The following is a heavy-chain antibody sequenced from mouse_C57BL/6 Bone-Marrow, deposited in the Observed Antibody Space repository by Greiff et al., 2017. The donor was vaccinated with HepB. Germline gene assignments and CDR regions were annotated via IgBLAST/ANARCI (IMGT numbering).Heavy chain of an antibody. CDR3: ARSRKIYYGYDLFDY. J-gene: IGHJ2*01. Sequence: QVQLQQPGAELVKPGASVKMSCKASGYTFTSYWITWVKQRPGQGLEWIGDIYPGSGSTNYNEKFKSKATLTVDTSSSTAYMQLSSLTSEDSAVYYCARSRKIYYGYDLFDYWGQGTTLTVSS. CDR1: GYTFTSYW. CDR2: IYPGSGST. V-gene: IGHV1-55*01. D-gene: IGHD2-2*01.